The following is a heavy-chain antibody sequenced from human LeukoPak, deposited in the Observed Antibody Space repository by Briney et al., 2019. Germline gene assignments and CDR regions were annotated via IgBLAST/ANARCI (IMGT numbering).Heavy chain of an antibody. J-gene: IGHJ4*02. CDR3: ARLDEGFYYDGGGFLY. CDR1: GSTFTNYN. D-gene: IGHD3-22*01. CDR2: IYPGDSHV. Sequence: GESLEISCSGSGSTFTNYNIAWVRQLPGKGLEFMGIIYPGDSHVTYSPSFQGQVTISADTSVSTTYLQWSSLKASDTAIYYCARLDEGFYYDGGGFLYWGQGTLLAVSS. V-gene: IGHV5-51*01.